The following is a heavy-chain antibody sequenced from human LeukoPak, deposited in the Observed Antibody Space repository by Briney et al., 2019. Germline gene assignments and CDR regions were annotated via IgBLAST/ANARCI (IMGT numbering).Heavy chain of an antibody. J-gene: IGHJ4*02. Sequence: GRSLRLSCAASGFTFSSYAMHWVRQAPGKGLEWVAVISYDGSNKYYADSVKGRFTISRDNSKNTLYLQMNSLRAEDTAVYYCARGPHQHWPLGQFWGQGSLVTVSS. CDR1: GFTFSSYA. V-gene: IGHV3-30*04. D-gene: IGHD2-2*01. CDR3: ARGPHQHWPLGQF. CDR2: ISYDGSNK.